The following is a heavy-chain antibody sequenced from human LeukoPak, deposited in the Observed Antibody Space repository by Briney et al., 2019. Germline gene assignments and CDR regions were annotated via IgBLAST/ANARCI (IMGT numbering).Heavy chain of an antibody. CDR3: AREGLAARRGAFDL. J-gene: IGHJ3*01. Sequence: PSETLSLTCTVSGGSISSSTYYWGWIRQPPGKGLEWIGSIYYSGSTYYNPSLKSRVTISVDTSKNQFSLKLSSVTAADMAVYYCAREGLAARRGAFDLWGQGTVVTVSS. CDR1: GGSISSSTYY. D-gene: IGHD6-6*01. V-gene: IGHV4-39*07. CDR2: IYYSGST.